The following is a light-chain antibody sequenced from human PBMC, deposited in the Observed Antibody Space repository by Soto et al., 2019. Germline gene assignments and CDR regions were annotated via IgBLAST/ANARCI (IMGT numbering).Light chain of an antibody. CDR1: ASDIGGYTF. Sequence: QSVLTQPPSASGSPGQSVAISCTGTASDIGGYTFVSWYQQHPGKAPKLLIYDVNKRPSGVPDRFSGSKSGNTASLTVSGLQAEDEADYYCSAHGGTNPYVFELGPSSPS. CDR2: DVN. CDR3: SAHGGTNPYV. V-gene: IGLV2-8*01. J-gene: IGLJ1*01.